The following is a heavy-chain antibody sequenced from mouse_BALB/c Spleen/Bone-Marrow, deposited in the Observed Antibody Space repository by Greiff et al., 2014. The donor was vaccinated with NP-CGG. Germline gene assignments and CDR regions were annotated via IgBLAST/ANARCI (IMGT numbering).Heavy chain of an antibody. Sequence: DVQLQESGAELVKPGASVKLSCTASGFNIKDTYMHWVKQRPEQGLEWIGRIDPANGNTKYDPKFQGKATMTADTSSNTAYLQLSSLTSEDTAVYYCARWLLPYGLDYWGQGTSVTVSS. D-gene: IGHD2-3*01. V-gene: IGHV14-3*02. CDR1: GFNIKDTY. CDR2: IDPANGNT. J-gene: IGHJ4*01. CDR3: ARWLLPYGLDY.